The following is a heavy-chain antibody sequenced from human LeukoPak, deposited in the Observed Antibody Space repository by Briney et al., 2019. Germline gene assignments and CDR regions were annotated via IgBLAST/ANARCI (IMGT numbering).Heavy chain of an antibody. CDR2: INAGNGNT. CDR1: GYTFTSYA. Sequence: ASVKVSCKASGYTFTSYAMHWVRQAPGQRLEWMGWINAGNGNTKYSQKFQGRVTITRDTSASTAYMELSRLRSDDTAVYYCARDSVSGEFGYWGQGTLVTVSS. J-gene: IGHJ4*02. V-gene: IGHV1-3*01. CDR3: ARDSVSGEFGY. D-gene: IGHD3-10*01.